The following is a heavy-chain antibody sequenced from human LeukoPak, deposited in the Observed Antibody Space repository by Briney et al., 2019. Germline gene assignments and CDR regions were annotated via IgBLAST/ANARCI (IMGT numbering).Heavy chain of an antibody. Sequence: GGSLRLSCAASGFTFSSYAMHWVRQAPGKGLEWVAVISYDGSNKYYADSVKGRFTISRDNSKNTLYLQMNSLRAEDTAVYYCARVPQFRSGGSCYSYYGMDVWGQGTTVTVSS. V-gene: IGHV3-30-3*01. J-gene: IGHJ6*02. D-gene: IGHD2-15*01. CDR1: GFTFSSYA. CDR2: ISYDGSNK. CDR3: ARVPQFRSGGSCYSYYGMDV.